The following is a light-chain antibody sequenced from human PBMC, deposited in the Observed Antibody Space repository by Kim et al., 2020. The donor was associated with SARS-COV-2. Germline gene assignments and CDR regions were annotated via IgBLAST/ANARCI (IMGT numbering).Light chain of an antibody. CDR2: GAS. V-gene: IGKV3-20*01. CDR3: QEYDDSPPWT. Sequence: EIVLTQSPGTLSLSPGERATLSCRASQSFSSSYLAWYQQKPGQAPRLIIYGASSRANGIPDRFSGSGSGADLTLSISRLEPEDFAVYYCQEYDDSPPWTFGQGTKVDIK. CDR1: QSFSSSY. J-gene: IGKJ1*01.